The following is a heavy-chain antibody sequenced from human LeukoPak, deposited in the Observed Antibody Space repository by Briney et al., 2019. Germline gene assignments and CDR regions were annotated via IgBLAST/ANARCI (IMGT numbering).Heavy chain of an antibody. D-gene: IGHD4-11*01. Sequence: KPSGTLSLTCAVSGYSLSSGYYWGWIRPPPREGVEWIGSIYHSGSTYYNPSLKSRVTISVDTSKNQFSLKLSSVTAADTAVYYCARRLQPFDYWGQGTLVTVSS. V-gene: IGHV4-38-2*01. J-gene: IGHJ4*02. CDR2: IYHSGST. CDR3: ARRLQPFDY. CDR1: GYSLSSGYY.